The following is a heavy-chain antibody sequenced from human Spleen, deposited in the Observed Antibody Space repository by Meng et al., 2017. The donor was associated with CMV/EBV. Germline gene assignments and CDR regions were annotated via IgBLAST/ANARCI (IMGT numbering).Heavy chain of an antibody. CDR2: ISYDGSNK. V-gene: IGHV3-30-3*01. CDR1: FTFSTYA. CDR3: ARGGYYDSSGQNWFDP. J-gene: IGHJ5*02. Sequence: FTFSTYAMHWVRQTPGKGLGWVAVISYDGSNKYYADSVKGRFTISRDNSKNTLHLQMNTLRAEDTALYYCARGGYYDSSGQNWFDPWGQGTLVTVSS. D-gene: IGHD3-22*01.